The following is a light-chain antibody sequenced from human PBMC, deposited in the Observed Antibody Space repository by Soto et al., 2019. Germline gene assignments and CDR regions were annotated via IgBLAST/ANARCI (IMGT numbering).Light chain of an antibody. CDR1: RGHSSYA. CDR3: QTWGTSYVL. Sequence: QLVLTQSPSASASLGASVKLNCTLSRGHSSYAIAWHQQQPEKGPRYLMRVNSDGRHSKGDGIPDRFSGSSSGAERYLIISSLQSEDEADYYCQTWGTSYVLFGGGTQLTVL. J-gene: IGLJ3*02. V-gene: IGLV4-69*01. CDR2: VNSDGRH.